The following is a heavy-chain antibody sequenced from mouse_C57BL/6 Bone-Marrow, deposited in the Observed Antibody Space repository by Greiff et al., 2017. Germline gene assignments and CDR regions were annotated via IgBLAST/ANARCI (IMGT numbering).Heavy chain of an antibody. V-gene: IGHV14-1*01. CDR2: IDPEDGDT. D-gene: IGHD1-1*01. CDR3: TAPLYYGSSYRVAY. Sequence: EVQLQQSGAELVRPGASVKSSCTASGFNIKDYYMHWVKQRPEQGLEWIGRIDPEDGDTEYAPKFQGKATMTADTSSNTAYLQLSSLTSEDTAVYYCTAPLYYGSSYRVAYWGQGTLVTVSA. J-gene: IGHJ3*01. CDR1: GFNIKDYY.